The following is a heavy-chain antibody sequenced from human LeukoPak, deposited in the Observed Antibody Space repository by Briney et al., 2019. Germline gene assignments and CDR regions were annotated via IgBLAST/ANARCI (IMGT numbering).Heavy chain of an antibody. D-gene: IGHD3-10*01. Sequence: SETLSLTCTVSSGSISTSNYYWGWVRQPPGKALEWIGNIFYSGSTYYSPSLKSRVTISLDTSRNQFSLKLNSVTAADTAVYYCARLLLEGHHYFDYWGQGTLVTVSS. CDR1: SGSISTSNYY. CDR2: IFYSGST. V-gene: IGHV4-39*07. CDR3: ARLLLEGHHYFDY. J-gene: IGHJ4*02.